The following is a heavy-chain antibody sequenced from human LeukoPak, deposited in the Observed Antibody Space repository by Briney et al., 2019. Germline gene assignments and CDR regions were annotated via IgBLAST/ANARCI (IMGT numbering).Heavy chain of an antibody. D-gene: IGHD1-26*01. CDR1: RFSFSTYW. V-gene: IGHV3-7*01. J-gene: IGHJ4*02. CDR2: IKQDGSEK. CDR3: AGGGATFDY. Sequence: GGSLRLSCAASRFSFSTYWMSWVRQAPGKGLEWVAIIKQDGSEKYYVDSVKGRFTISRDNAKNSLYLQMNSLRAEDTAVYYCAGGGATFDYWGQGTLVTVSS.